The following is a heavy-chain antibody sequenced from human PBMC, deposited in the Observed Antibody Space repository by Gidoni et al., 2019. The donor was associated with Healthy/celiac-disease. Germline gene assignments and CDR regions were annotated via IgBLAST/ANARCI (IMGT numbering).Heavy chain of an antibody. CDR3: TTLGRGQLPFGY. Sequence: EVQLVESAGGLVKPGGSLRLSCAASGFPFSNAWISWVRQAPGKGLEGVGRIKSKTDGGKTDYAAPVKGRFTISRDDSKNTLYLQMNSLKTEDTAVYYCTTLGRGQLPFGYWGQGTLVTVSS. CDR2: IKSKTDGGKT. D-gene: IGHD6-13*01. V-gene: IGHV3-15*01. J-gene: IGHJ4*02. CDR1: GFPFSNAW.